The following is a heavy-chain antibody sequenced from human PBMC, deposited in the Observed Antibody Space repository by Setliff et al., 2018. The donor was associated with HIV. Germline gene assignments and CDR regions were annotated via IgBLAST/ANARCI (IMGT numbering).Heavy chain of an antibody. CDR3: ARDLWGLLVFDY. Sequence: ASVKVSCKASGYTFTGYYMHWVRQAPGQGLEWMGWINPNSGGTNYAQKFQGRVTMARDTSISTAYMELSRLRSDDTAVYYCARDLWGLLVFDYWGQGTLVTVSS. J-gene: IGHJ4*02. CDR1: GYTFTGYY. CDR2: INPNSGGT. V-gene: IGHV1-2*02. D-gene: IGHD2-8*02.